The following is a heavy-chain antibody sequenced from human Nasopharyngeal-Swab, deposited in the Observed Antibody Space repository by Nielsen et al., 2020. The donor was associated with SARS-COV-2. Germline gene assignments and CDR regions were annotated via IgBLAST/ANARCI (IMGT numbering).Heavy chain of an antibody. Sequence: SETLSLTCAVYCGSFSGYYWSWIRQPPGKGLEWIGEINHSGSTNYNPSLKSRVTISVDTSKNQFSLKLSSVTAADTAVYYCARVGDYYDSSDMGDYWGQGTLVTVSS. V-gene: IGHV4-34*01. CDR3: ARVGDYYDSSDMGDY. CDR2: INHSGST. D-gene: IGHD3-22*01. CDR1: CGSFSGYY. J-gene: IGHJ4*02.